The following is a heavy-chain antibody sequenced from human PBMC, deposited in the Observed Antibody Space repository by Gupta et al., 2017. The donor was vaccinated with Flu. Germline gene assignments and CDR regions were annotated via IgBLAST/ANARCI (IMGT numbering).Heavy chain of an antibody. J-gene: IGHJ5*02. V-gene: IGHV4-59*08. CDR1: Q. D-gene: IGHD2-15*01. CDR2: IHYSGST. CDR3: ARYVFGEVYCSGGTCYSPGWFDP. Sequence: QWSWIRQPPGKGLEWIGNIHYSGSTKYNPSLKSRVSISVDTSKNHFSLELNSVTAADTAVYYCARYVFGEVYCSGGTCYSPGWFDPWGQGTLVTVSS.